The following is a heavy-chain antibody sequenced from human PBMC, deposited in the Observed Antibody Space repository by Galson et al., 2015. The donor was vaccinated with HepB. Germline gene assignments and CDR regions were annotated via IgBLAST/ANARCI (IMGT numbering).Heavy chain of an antibody. Sequence: SVKVSCKASGYIFTSYDINWVRQATGQGLEWMGWTNPNSGNAGYAQKFQGRVTMTRDISTSTAYMELSSLRFDDTAVYYCARVSAWSHFEFWGQGTLVTVPP. CDR2: TNPNSGNA. V-gene: IGHV1-8*01. CDR3: ARVSAWSHFEF. CDR1: GYIFTSYD. D-gene: IGHD6-19*01. J-gene: IGHJ4*02.